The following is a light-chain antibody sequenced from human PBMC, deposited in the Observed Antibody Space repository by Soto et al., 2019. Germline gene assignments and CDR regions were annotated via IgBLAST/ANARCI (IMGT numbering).Light chain of an antibody. CDR2: EVT. J-gene: IGLJ1*01. CDR3: SSDAGNYNYV. Sequence: QSALTQPASVSGSPGQSITISCTGTSSDVGNYKYVSWYQQHPGKAPKLMIYEVTKRPAGVPDRFSGSKSGNTASLTVSGLQAEDEADYYCSSDAGNYNYVFGTGTKLTVL. CDR1: SSDVGNYKY. V-gene: IGLV2-8*01.